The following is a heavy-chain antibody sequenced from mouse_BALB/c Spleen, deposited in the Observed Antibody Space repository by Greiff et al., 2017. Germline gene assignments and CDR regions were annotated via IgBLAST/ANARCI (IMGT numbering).Heavy chain of an antibody. D-gene: IGHD2-4*01. V-gene: IGHV5-12-2*01. CDR1: GFTFSSYT. CDR2: ISNGGGST. Sequence: DVKLVESGGGLVQPGGSLKLSCAASGFTFSSYTMSWVRQTPEKRLEWVAYISNGGGSTYYPDTVKGRFTISRDNAKNTLYLQMSSLKSEDTAMYYCARIYYDYAFDDWGQGTTLTVSS. CDR3: ARIYYDYAFDD. J-gene: IGHJ2*01.